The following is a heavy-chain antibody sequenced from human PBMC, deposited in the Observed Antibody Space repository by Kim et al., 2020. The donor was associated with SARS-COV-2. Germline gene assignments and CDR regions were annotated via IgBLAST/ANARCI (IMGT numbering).Heavy chain of an antibody. Sequence: GGSLRLSCAASGFSFTIFGANWVRQAPGRGLEWVSSINPGGATSYADSARGRFTISRDDSKNTLYLLMNNLRVEDTALYYCAKDSGYGVNWFDSWSQGTLVTVSP. D-gene: IGHD3-16*01. CDR3: AKDSGYGVNWFDS. CDR1: GFSFTIFG. J-gene: IGHJ5*01. CDR2: INPGGAT. V-gene: IGHV3-23*01.